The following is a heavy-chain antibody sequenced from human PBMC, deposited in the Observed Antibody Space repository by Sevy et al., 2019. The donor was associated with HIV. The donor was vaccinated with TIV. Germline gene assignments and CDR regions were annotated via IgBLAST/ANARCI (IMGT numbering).Heavy chain of an antibody. CDR1: GFTFSSYA. Sequence: GGSLRLSCAASGFTFSSYAMSWVRQAPGKGLEWVSAISGSGGSTYYADSVKDRFTISRDNSKNTLYLQMNSLRAEDTAVYYCAAFRGNGFWSGFLLFFDYWGQGTLVTVSS. CDR3: AAFRGNGFWSGFLLFFDY. D-gene: IGHD3-3*01. CDR2: ISGSGGST. J-gene: IGHJ4*02. V-gene: IGHV3-23*01.